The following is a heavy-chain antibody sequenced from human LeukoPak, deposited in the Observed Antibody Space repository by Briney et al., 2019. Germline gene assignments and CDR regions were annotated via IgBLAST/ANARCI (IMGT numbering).Heavy chain of an antibody. J-gene: IGHJ6*02. V-gene: IGHV4-4*07. CDR3: ARDDFEYSVHNGMDV. CDR1: GGSISTYY. CDR2: VYRSGDT. D-gene: IGHD3-9*01. Sequence: PSETLSLTCSVSGGSISTYYWSWIRQPAGKGLEWIGRVYRSGDTNYNPSLKSRVTMSVDTSKNPISLRLRSVTAADTAVYYCARDDFEYSVHNGMDVWGQGTTVTVSS.